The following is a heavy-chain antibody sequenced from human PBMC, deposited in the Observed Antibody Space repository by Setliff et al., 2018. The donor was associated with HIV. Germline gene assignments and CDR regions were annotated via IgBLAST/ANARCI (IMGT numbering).Heavy chain of an antibody. J-gene: IGHJ3*01. D-gene: IGHD6-19*01. Sequence: ASVKVSCKASGYTFSSYGISWVRQAPGQGLEWMGWISGYNGNTKYVQKLQGRVTMTTDTSTRTVYMELRSLRHDDTAEYFCARVPYRSAWFSGGHNPFDDWGQGTMVTVSS. CDR3: ARVPYRSAWFSGGHNPFDD. V-gene: IGHV1-18*01. CDR1: GYTFSSYG. CDR2: ISGYNGNT.